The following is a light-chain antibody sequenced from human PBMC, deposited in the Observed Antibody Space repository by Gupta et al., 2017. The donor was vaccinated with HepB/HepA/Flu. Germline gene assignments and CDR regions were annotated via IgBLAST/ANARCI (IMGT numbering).Light chain of an antibody. Sequence: QSALTQPASVSGSPGQSITISCSGTSSDVGAYDHVSWYQHHPGKAPKLLIYGINNRPSGVSDRFSGSKSGDTASLTISGLQAEDEADYFCNSYTTRSTVVFGGGTKLTGL. J-gene: IGLJ2*01. CDR1: SSDVGAYDH. V-gene: IGLV2-14*03. CDR2: GIN. CDR3: NSYTTRSTVV.